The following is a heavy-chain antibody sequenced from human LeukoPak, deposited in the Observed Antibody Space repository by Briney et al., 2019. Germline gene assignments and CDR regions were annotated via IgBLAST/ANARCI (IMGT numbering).Heavy chain of an antibody. CDR1: GGSFSGYY. V-gene: IGHV4-34*01. CDR2: INHSGST. CDR3: ARADIVVVPAAAYFDY. J-gene: IGHJ4*02. Sequence: SETLSLTCAVYGGSFSGYYWSWIRQPPGKGLEWIGEINHSGSTNYNPSLKSRVTISVDTSKNQFPLKLSSVTAADTAVYYCARADIVVVPAAAYFDYWGQGTLVTVSS. D-gene: IGHD2-2*01.